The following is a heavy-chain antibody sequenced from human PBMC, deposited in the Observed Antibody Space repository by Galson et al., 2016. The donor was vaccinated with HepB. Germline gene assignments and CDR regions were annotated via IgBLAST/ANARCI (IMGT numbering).Heavy chain of an antibody. CDR3: ARGGFGDLLYFDP. CDR2: IDWDDEK. J-gene: IGHJ5*02. D-gene: IGHD3-10*01. Sequence: PALVQPTQTLTLTCTFSGFSLTTSGMCVSWIRQPPGKALEWLARIDWDDEKYYSASLETRLTISKDTSKNQVVLTMTNMDPVDTATYYCARGGFGDLLYFDPWGQGTLVTVSS. V-gene: IGHV2-70*11. CDR1: GFSLTTSGMC.